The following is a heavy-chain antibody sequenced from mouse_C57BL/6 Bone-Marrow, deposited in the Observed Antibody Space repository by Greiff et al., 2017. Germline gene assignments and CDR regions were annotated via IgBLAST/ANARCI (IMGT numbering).Heavy chain of an antibody. CDR1: GFSFNTYA. CDR2: IRSKSNNYAT. Sequence: EVKLMESGGGLVQPKGSLKLSCAASGFSFNTYAMNWVRQAPGKGLEWVARIRSKSNNYATYYADSVKDRFTISRDDSESMLYLQMNNLKTEDTAMYYCVRDSNGFFDYWGQGTTLTVSS. CDR3: VRDSNGFFDY. J-gene: IGHJ2*01. D-gene: IGHD2-5*01. V-gene: IGHV10-1*01.